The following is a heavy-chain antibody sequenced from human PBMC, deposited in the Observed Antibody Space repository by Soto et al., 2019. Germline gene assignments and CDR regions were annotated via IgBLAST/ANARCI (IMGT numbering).Heavy chain of an antibody. D-gene: IGHD6-19*01. CDR2: ITYDGGDK. J-gene: IGHJ4*02. Sequence: QVQVVESGGGVVQPGRSLRLSCAASGFTLSCCGMHWVRQAPGKGLEWVGVITYDGGDKHYADSVKGRFTISRDSSENTVYLQMNSLRVEDSAIYYCAKEQSSGYYRVVDYWGQGTLVTVSP. CDR3: AKEQSSGYYRVVDY. V-gene: IGHV3-30*18. CDR1: GFTLSCCG.